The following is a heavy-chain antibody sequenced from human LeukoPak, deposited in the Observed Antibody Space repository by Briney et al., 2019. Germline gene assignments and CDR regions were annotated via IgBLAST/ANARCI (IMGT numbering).Heavy chain of an antibody. CDR1: GFTFSSYE. V-gene: IGHV3-48*03. J-gene: IGHJ4*02. CDR2: ISSSGSTI. Sequence: GSLRLSCAASGFTFSSYEMNWVRQAPGRGLEWVSYISSSGSTIYYADSVKGRFTISRDNAKNSLYLQMKSLRVEDTAVYYCAREKPELDYWGQGTLVTVSS. CDR3: AREKPELDY.